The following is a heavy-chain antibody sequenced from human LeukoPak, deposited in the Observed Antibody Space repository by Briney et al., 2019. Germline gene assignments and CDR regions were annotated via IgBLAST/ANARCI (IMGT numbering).Heavy chain of an antibody. J-gene: IGHJ4*02. D-gene: IGHD6-13*01. Sequence: GGSLRLSCAASGFTFSSYGMHWVRQAPGKGLEWVAVISYDGSNKYYADSVKGRFTISRDNSKNTLYLQMNSLRAGDTAVYYCAKTPYSEPHIDYWGQGTLVTVSS. CDR2: ISYDGSNK. V-gene: IGHV3-30*18. CDR3: AKTPYSEPHIDY. CDR1: GFTFSSYG.